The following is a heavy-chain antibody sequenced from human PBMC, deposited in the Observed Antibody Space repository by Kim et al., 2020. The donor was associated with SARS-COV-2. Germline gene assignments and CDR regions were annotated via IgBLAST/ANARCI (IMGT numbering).Heavy chain of an antibody. Sequence: GGSLRLSCAASGFTFSTYAMNWVRQAPGKGLEWVSSISFGGGTTTKYADSVKGWFTISRNNTKNTLYLRMDSLSDEDSAVYFCAAGVGLAKWGEGTLITGSA. CDR3: AAGVGLAK. CDR1: GFTFSTYA. J-gene: IGHJ4*02. V-gene: IGHV3-23*01. CDR2: ISFGGGTTT.